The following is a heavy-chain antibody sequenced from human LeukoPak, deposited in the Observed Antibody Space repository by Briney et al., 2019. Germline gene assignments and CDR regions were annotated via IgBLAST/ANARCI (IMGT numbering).Heavy chain of an antibody. Sequence: GGSLRLSCIGSGFTFSDFWMTWVRQTPGQGLEWVANVNKDGYQKQYADSLRGRFTISKDNSKNSMYLQLNSLRAEDTGVYYCVRNRGWYALDMWGQGTMVTVSS. D-gene: IGHD6-19*01. CDR1: GFTFSDFW. CDR2: VNKDGYQK. V-gene: IGHV3-7*01. CDR3: VRNRGWYALDM. J-gene: IGHJ3*02.